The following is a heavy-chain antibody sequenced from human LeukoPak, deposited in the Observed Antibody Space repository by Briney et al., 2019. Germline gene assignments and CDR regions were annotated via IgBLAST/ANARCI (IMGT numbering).Heavy chain of an antibody. V-gene: IGHV3-21*04. CDR3: AKNRGAGSHYYYHMNV. J-gene: IGHJ6*03. CDR2: ISSSSSYI. D-gene: IGHD1-26*01. CDR1: GFTFSSYG. Sequence: GGSLRLSCTASGFTFSSYGMNWVRQAPGKGLEWVSSISSSSSYIYYADSVKGRFTISRDNAKNSLYLQLNSLRVEDTAVYYCAKNRGAGSHYYYHMNVWGKGTTVTVSS.